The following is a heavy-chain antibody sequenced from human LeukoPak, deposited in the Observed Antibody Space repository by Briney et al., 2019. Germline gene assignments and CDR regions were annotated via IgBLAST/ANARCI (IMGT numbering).Heavy chain of an antibody. V-gene: IGHV4-31*03. Sequence: SETLSLTCTVSGGSISSGGYYWSWIRQHPGKGLEWIGYIYYSGSTYYNPSLKSRVTISVDTSKNQFSLKLSSVTAADTAVYYCARAIIIAAAASYYMDVWGKGTTVTVSS. CDR3: ARAIIIAAAASYYMDV. CDR2: IYYSGST. D-gene: IGHD6-13*01. CDR1: GGSISSGGYY. J-gene: IGHJ6*03.